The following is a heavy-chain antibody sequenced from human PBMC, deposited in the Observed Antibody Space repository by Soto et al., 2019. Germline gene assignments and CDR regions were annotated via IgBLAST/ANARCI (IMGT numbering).Heavy chain of an antibody. CDR1: GFTFSFFG. V-gene: IGHV3-30*18. J-gene: IGHJ4*02. CDR2: ISYDERNK. CDR3: SKGATSYSAPVDS. Sequence: QVQLVESGGGLVQPGKSLRLSCAASGFTFSFFGMHWVRQAPGKGLEWLAVISYDERNKFYGDSVKGRFTISRDNSRNTVSLQMNSLRPEDTAVYYCSKGATSYSAPVDSWGQGNLVSVSS. D-gene: IGHD2-15*01.